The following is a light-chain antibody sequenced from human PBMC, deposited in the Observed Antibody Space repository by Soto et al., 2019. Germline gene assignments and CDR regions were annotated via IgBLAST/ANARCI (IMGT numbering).Light chain of an antibody. J-gene: IGLJ1*01. V-gene: IGLV2-23*02. Sequence: QSALTQPASVSGSPGQTITISCTGTSSDVGSYNFVSWYQQYPGKAPKVMISEVYKRPSGVSNRVSGSKSCSTASLTISGLQVEDEADYYCCSYAGSSTDVFGTGTKLTVL. CDR3: CSYAGSSTDV. CDR2: EVY. CDR1: SSDVGSYNF.